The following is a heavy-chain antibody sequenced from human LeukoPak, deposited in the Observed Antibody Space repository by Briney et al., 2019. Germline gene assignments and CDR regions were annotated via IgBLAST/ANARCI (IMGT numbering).Heavy chain of an antibody. V-gene: IGHV4-30-2*01. Sequence: PSETLSLTCAVSGGSISSGGYSWSWIRQPPGKGLEWIGYIYHSGSTYYNPSLKSRVTISVDRSKNQFSLKLSSVTAADTAVYYCARAEGHMTSWGQGTLVTVSS. CDR1: GGSISSGGYS. CDR3: ARAEGHMTS. D-gene: IGHD4-17*01. CDR2: IYHSGST. J-gene: IGHJ4*02.